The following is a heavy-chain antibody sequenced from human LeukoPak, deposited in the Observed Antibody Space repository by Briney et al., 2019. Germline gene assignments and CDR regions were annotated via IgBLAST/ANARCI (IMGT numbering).Heavy chain of an antibody. J-gene: IGHJ4*02. CDR3: ARGRDYCTNGVCYTYFDY. Sequence: GASVKVSCKASGYTFTSYDINWVRQATGQGLEWMGWMNPNSGNTGYAQKFQGRVTMTRNTSISTAYMELSSLRSEDTAVYYCARGRDYCTNGVCYTYFDYWGQGTLVTVSS. CDR2: MNPNSGNT. V-gene: IGHV1-8*01. D-gene: IGHD2-8*01. CDR1: GYTFTSYD.